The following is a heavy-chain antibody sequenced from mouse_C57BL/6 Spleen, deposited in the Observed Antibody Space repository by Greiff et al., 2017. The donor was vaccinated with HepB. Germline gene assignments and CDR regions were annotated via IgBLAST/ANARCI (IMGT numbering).Heavy chain of an antibody. Sequence: QVQLQQSGAELVKPGASVKMSCKASGYTFTSYWMHWVKQRPGQGLEWIGRIDPDDGDTNYNHKFKGKATMTADKSSSTAYMQLSSLTSEDSAVYYCAMGRTALAYWGQGTLVTVSA. CDR3: AMGRTALAY. CDR2: IDPDDGDT. CDR1: GYTFTSYW. J-gene: IGHJ3*01. V-gene: IGHV1-74*01.